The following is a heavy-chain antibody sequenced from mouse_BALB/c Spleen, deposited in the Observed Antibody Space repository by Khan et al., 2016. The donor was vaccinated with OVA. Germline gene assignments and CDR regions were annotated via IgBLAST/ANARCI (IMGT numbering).Heavy chain of an antibody. CDR3: GRGGYGGFAY. J-gene: IGHJ3*01. Sequence: QVRLQQSGAELVKPGTSVKLSCKASGYTFTSYDINWVRQRPEQGLDWIGWIFPGDGSTKYNEKFKGKATLTTDKSSSTAYMQLSRLTSEDSAVYFCGRGGYGGFAYWGQGTLVTVSA. V-gene: IGHV1-85*01. CDR1: GYTFTSYD. CDR2: IFPGDGST. D-gene: IGHD2-14*01.